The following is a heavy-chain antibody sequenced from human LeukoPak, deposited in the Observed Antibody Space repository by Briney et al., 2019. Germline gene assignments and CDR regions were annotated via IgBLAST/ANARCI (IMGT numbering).Heavy chain of an antibody. Sequence: PSETLSLTCAVYGGSFSGYYWSWIRQPPGKGLEWIGEINHSGSTNYNPSLKSRVTISVDTSKNQFSLKLSSVTAEDTAVYYCARGRHYYDSSDYYYEGDAFDIWGQGTMVTVSS. J-gene: IGHJ3*02. D-gene: IGHD3-22*01. CDR2: INHSGST. CDR3: ARGRHYYDSSDYYYEGDAFDI. V-gene: IGHV4-34*01. CDR1: GGSFSGYY.